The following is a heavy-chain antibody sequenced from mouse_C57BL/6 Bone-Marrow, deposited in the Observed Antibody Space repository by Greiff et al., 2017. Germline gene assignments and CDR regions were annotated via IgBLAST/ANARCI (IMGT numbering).Heavy chain of an antibody. V-gene: IGHV1-15*01. J-gene: IGHJ3*01. Sequence: QVQLKQSGAELVRPGASVTLSCKASGYTFTDYEMHWVKQTPVHGLEWIGAIDPETGGTAHNQKFKGKAILTADKSSSTAYMELRSLTSEDSAVYYCTRRVITTVGGFAYWGQGTLVTVSA. CDR1: GYTFTDYE. CDR3: TRRVITTVGGFAY. CDR2: IDPETGGT. D-gene: IGHD1-1*01.